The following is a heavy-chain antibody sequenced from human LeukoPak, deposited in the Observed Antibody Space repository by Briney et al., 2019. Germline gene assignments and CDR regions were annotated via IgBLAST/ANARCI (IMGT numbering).Heavy chain of an antibody. J-gene: IGHJ3*02. CDR1: GGSISSYY. V-gene: IGHV4-59*01. CDR3: ERERSYDSSGYRDAFDI. CDR2: IYYSGST. D-gene: IGHD3-22*01. Sequence: SETLSLTGTVSGGSISSYYWSWIRQPPGKGLEWIGYIYYSGSTNYNPSLKSRVTISVDTSKNQFSLKLSSVTAADTAVYYCERERSYDSSGYRDAFDIWGQGTMVTVSS.